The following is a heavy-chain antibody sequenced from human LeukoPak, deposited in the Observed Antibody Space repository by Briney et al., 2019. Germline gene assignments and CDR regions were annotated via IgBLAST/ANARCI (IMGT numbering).Heavy chain of an antibody. D-gene: IGHD3-22*01. CDR1: GFTVSSNY. CDR3: ARDAPNYYDSSGYYWAGVAFDI. Sequence: PGGSLRLSCAASGFTVSSNYMSWVRQAPGKGLEWVSVIYSGGSTYYADSVKGRFTISRDNSKNTLYLQMNSLRAEDTAVYYCARDAPNYYDSSGYYWAGVAFDIWGQGTMVTVSS. J-gene: IGHJ3*02. V-gene: IGHV3-53*01. CDR2: IYSGGST.